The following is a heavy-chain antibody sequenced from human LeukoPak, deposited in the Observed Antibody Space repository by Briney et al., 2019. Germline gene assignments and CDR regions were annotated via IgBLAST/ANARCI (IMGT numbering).Heavy chain of an antibody. CDR2: TYYRSKWYN. Sequence: SQTLSLTCAISGDSDSSNSAAWNWIRQSPSRGLEWLGRTYYRSKWYNDYAVSVKSRITINPDTSKNQFSLQLNSVTPEDTAVYYCAREGYYYDSSGPNWFDPGGQGTLVTVSS. CDR1: GDSDSSNSAA. J-gene: IGHJ5*02. V-gene: IGHV6-1*01. CDR3: AREGYYYDSSGPNWFDP. D-gene: IGHD3-22*01.